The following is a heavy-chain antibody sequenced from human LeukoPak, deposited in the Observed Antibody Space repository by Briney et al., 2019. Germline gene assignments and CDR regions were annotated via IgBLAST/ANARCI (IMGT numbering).Heavy chain of an antibody. CDR2: ISAYNGNT. D-gene: IGHD5-18*01. J-gene: IGHJ6*03. CDR1: GYTFTSYG. CDR3: ARDYADTAMVKVYYYYMDV. Sequence: GASVKVSCKASGYTFTSYGISWVRQAPGQGLEWMGWISAYNGNTNYAQKLQGRVTMTTDTSTSTAYMELRSLRSDDTAVYYCARDYADTAMVKVYYYYMDVWGKGTTVTISS. V-gene: IGHV1-18*01.